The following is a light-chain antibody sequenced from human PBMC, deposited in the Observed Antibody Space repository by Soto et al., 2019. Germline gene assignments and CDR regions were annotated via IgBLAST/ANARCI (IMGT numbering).Light chain of an antibody. CDR1: SSNIGAGYD. Sequence: QSVLTQPPSVSGAPGQRVTISCTGSSSNIGAGYDVHWYQQLPGTAPKLLIYGNSNRPSGVPDRFSGSKSGTSATLAITGLDAEDEADYDCQSYDSSLSRSVFGTGTKVTVL. CDR3: QSYDSSLSRSV. J-gene: IGLJ1*01. CDR2: GNS. V-gene: IGLV1-40*01.